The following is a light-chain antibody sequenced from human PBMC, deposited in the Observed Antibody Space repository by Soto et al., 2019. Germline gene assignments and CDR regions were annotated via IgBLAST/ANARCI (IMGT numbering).Light chain of an antibody. CDR3: QQRSNWPGYT. Sequence: EIVLTQSPATLSLSPGERATLSCRASQSVSSYLAWYQQKPGQAPRLLIYDASNRATGIPARFSGSGSGTDFTLTINSLKPEDFAVYYCQQRSNWPGYTFGQGTKLEIK. CDR2: DAS. CDR1: QSVSSY. V-gene: IGKV3-11*01. J-gene: IGKJ2*01.